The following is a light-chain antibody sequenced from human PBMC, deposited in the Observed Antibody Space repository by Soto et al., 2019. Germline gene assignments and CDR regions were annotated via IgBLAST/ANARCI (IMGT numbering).Light chain of an antibody. CDR1: QTITNF. Sequence: DIQMTQSPSSLSASVGDVVTITCRASQTITNFLNWYQQKPGKAPNLLIYAASILHSGVPSRFSGSGSGTDFTLTISGLQPDDFATYYCQQTLSSPHYTFGQGTKLDI. J-gene: IGKJ2*01. CDR2: AAS. V-gene: IGKV1-39*01. CDR3: QQTLSSPHYT.